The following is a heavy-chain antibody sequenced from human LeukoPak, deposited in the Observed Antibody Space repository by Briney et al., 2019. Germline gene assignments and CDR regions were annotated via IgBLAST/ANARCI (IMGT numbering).Heavy chain of an antibody. CDR3: TTGYSSGWYNEGNY. Sequence: GGSLRLSCVATGFTFSRYWMSWVRQAPGKGLEWVAKIKQDGSGEYYLDSVKGRFTISRDNAKNSLYLQMNSLRADDTAVYFCTTGYSSGWYNEGNYWGQGTLVTVSS. D-gene: IGHD6-19*01. CDR1: GFTFSRYW. J-gene: IGHJ4*02. CDR2: IKQDGSGE. V-gene: IGHV3-7*01.